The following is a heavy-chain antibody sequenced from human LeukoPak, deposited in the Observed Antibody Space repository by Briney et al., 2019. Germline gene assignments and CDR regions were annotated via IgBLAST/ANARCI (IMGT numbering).Heavy chain of an antibody. V-gene: IGHV1-69*05. J-gene: IGHJ6*03. CDR2: FIPIIGTA. Sequence: PVTLSCNSSGCTFSSYGISWVRQAPGQGLEWMGGFIPIIGTANYAHKYQGRVTITTDESKSTAYMELSSMRSEDAAAADCARGLDVRAAGTVYYYCYLDVWGKGTTVTVSS. CDR3: ARGLDVRAAGTVYYYCYLDV. CDR1: GCTFSSYG. D-gene: IGHD6-13*01.